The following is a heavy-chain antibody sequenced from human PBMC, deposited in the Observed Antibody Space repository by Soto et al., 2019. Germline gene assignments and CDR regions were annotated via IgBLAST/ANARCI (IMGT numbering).Heavy chain of an antibody. CDR3: ARGFDSSGYYSLRYYYYYYGMDV. D-gene: IGHD3-22*01. V-gene: IGHV1-2*04. Sequence: ASVKVSCKASGYTFTGYYMHWVRQAPGQGLEWMGWINPNSGGTNYAQKFQGWVTMTRDTSISTAYMELSRLRPDDTAVYYCARGFDSSGYYSLRYYYYYYGMDVWGQGTTVTVSS. J-gene: IGHJ6*02. CDR1: GYTFTGYY. CDR2: INPNSGGT.